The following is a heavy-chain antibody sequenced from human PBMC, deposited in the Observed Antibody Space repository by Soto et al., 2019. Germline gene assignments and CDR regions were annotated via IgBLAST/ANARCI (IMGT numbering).Heavy chain of an antibody. CDR1: GFILSSYG. J-gene: IGHJ6*02. CDR2: VSAGGEMK. D-gene: IGHD3-10*01. CDR3: AQGDRGGSGSPASYYYSGLDV. Sequence: DVQLLESGGDLVQPGGSLRLSCTASGFILSSYGMSWVRQAPGKGLEWVSSVSAGGEMKYKSDSVKGRFTISRDNSNNALFLQMNRLRHEDTALYYCAQGDRGGSGSPASYYYSGLDVWGQGTTVTVS. V-gene: IGHV3-23*01.